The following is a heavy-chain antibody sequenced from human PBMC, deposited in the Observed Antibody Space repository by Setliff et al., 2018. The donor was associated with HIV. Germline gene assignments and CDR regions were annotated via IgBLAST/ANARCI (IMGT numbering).Heavy chain of an antibody. CDR1: GGSISSSNW. CDR2: IYHTGSS. J-gene: IGHJ4*02. CDR3: ARDSHYGDYHY. D-gene: IGHD4-17*01. V-gene: IGHV4-4*02. Sequence: SETLSLTCAVSGGSISSSNWWSWVRQPPGKGLEWIGEIYHTGSSNYNPSLKSRVTISIDTSKNQFSLKLTAVTAADTAIYYCARDSHYGDYHYWGPGTLVTVSS.